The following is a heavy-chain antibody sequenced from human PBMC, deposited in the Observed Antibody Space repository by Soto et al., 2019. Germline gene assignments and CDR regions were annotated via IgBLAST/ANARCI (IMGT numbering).Heavy chain of an antibody. Sequence: QTLSLTFAISGDSFSSNIAAWNWIRQSPSRGLEWLGRTYYRSKWYNDYAVSVKSRITINPDTSKNQFSLQLNSVTPEDTAVYYCARDRDIVVVQAAIYYYGMDVWGQGTTVTVSS. CDR1: GDSFSSNIAA. D-gene: IGHD2-2*01. CDR2: TYYRSKWYN. V-gene: IGHV6-1*01. CDR3: ARDRDIVVVQAAIYYYGMDV. J-gene: IGHJ6*02.